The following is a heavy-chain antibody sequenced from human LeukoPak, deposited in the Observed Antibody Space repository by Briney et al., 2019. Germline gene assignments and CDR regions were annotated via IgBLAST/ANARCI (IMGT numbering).Heavy chain of an antibody. CDR3: ARDPMTTAVGYYYGMDV. D-gene: IGHD4-17*01. Sequence: PSETLSLTCTVSGGSISSGGYYWSWIRQHPGKGLEWIGYIYYSGSTYYNPSLKSRVTISVDTSKNQFSLKLSSVTAADTAVYYCARDPMTTAVGYYYGMDVWGKGTTVTASS. CDR1: GGSISSGGYY. J-gene: IGHJ6*04. CDR2: IYYSGST. V-gene: IGHV4-31*03.